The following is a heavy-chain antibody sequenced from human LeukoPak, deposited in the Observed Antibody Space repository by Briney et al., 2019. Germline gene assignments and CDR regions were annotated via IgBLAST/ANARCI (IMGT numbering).Heavy chain of an antibody. J-gene: IGHJ4*02. CDR2: IIDSGGST. V-gene: IGHV3-23*01. D-gene: IGHD3-3*01. CDR3: AKGGGFWSRYYFDF. CDR1: GFTFSSYA. Sequence: PGGSLRLSCAVSGFTFSSYAMSWVRQAPGKGLECVSTIIDSGGSTHYADSMKGRFTISRDNSKNTLYLQMNSLRADDTAVYYCAKGGGFWSRYYFDFWGQGTLVTVSS.